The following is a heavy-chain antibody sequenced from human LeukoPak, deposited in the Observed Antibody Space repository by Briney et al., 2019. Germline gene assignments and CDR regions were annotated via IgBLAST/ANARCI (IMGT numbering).Heavy chain of an antibody. CDR2: ISGSGGST. CDR1: GFTFSSYA. D-gene: IGHD1-26*01. J-gene: IGHJ4*02. Sequence: GGSLRLSRAASGFTFSSYAMSWVRQAPGKGLEWVSAISGSGGSTYYADSVKGRFTISRDNSKNTLYLQMNSLRAEDTAVYYCARVGATTRYYFDYWGQGTLVTVSS. V-gene: IGHV3-23*01. CDR3: ARVGATTRYYFDY.